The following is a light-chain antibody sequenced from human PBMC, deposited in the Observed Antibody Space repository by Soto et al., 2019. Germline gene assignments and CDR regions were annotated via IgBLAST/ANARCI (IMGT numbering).Light chain of an antibody. CDR2: GAS. Sequence: EIVLTQSPGPLSLSPGERATLSCRASQSVSNNYLAWYQQKPGQAPRLLIYGASNRATGIPDRFSGSGSGTDFPLTISRLEPEDFAVYYCQQYGISGTFGQGTKVEIK. CDR3: QQYGISGT. V-gene: IGKV3-20*01. CDR1: QSVSNNY. J-gene: IGKJ1*01.